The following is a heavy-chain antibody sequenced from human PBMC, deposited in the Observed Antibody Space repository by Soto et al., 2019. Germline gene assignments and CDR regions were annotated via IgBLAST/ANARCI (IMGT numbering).Heavy chain of an antibody. CDR2: ISWNSGSI. CDR1: GFTFDDYA. V-gene: IGHV3-9*01. CDR3: AKDSSGYSPSFDY. D-gene: IGHD3-22*01. J-gene: IGHJ4*02. Sequence: GGSLRLSCAASGFTFDDYAMHWVRQAPGKGLEWVSGISWNSGSIGYADSVKGRFTISRDNAKNSLYLQMNSLRAEDTALYYCAKDSSGYSPSFDYWGQGNLVTVSS.